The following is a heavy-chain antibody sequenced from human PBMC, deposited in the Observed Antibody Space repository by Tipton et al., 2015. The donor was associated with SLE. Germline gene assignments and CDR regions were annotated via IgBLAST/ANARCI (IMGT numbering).Heavy chain of an antibody. CDR2: IYHTGST. CDR1: GGSISSYC. J-gene: IGHJ3*01. Sequence: TLSLTCTVSGGSISSYCWNWFRQPPGKELEWIGYIYHTGSTNYNPSLRSRVAISVDTSKNQFPLILNSLTGADTAVYYCARGIATGAIFGVVPLFWGQGRMVSVSS. V-gene: IGHV4-59*12. CDR3: ARGIATGAIFGVVPLF. D-gene: IGHD3-3*01.